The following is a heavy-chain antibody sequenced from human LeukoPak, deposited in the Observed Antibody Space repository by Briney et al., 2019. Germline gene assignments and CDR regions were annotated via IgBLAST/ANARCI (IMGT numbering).Heavy chain of an antibody. D-gene: IGHD1-26*01. CDR1: GGSISSSSYY. Sequence: SETPSLTCTVSGGSISSSSYYWGWIRQPPGKGLEWIGSIYYSGSTYYNPSLKSRVTISVDTSKNQFSLKLSSVTAADTAVYYCARGSRYSGIDYWGQGTLVTVSS. V-gene: IGHV4-39*07. J-gene: IGHJ4*02. CDR2: IYYSGST. CDR3: ARGSRYSGIDY.